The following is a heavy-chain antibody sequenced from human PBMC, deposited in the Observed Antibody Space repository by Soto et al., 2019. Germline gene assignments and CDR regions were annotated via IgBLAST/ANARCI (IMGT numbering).Heavy chain of an antibody. J-gene: IGHJ6*02. Sequence: PSETLSLTCTVSGGSISSYYWSWIRQPPGKGLEWIGYIYYSGSTNYNPSLKSRVTISVDTSKNQFSLKLSSVTAADTAVYYCVRDVQESGPHDYYYYGMDAWGQGTTVTVSS. CDR3: VRDVQESGPHDYYYYGMDA. CDR2: IYYSGST. CDR1: GGSISSYY. D-gene: IGHD3-3*01. V-gene: IGHV4-59*01.